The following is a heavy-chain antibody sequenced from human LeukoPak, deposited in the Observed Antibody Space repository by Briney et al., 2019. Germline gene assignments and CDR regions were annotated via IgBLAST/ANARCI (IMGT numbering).Heavy chain of an antibody. CDR1: GYTFTSYY. Sequence: ASVKVSCKASGYTFTSYYMHWVCQAPGQGLEWMGIINPSGGSTSYAQKFQGRVTMTRDMSTSTDYMELSSLRSEDTAVYYCARDKGTLNWFDPWGQGTLVTVSS. CDR2: INPSGGST. V-gene: IGHV1-46*01. D-gene: IGHD1-7*01. J-gene: IGHJ5*02. CDR3: ARDKGTLNWFDP.